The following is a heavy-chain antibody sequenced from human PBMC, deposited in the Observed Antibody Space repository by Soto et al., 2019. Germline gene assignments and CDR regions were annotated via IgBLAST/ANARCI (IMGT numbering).Heavy chain of an antibody. V-gene: IGHV1-2*02. Sequence: QVQLVQSGAEVKRPGASVKVSCKASGYTFTDYYMHWVRQAPGQGLEWMAWINPNNGATNYAQKFQGRVTMTRDTSISTAYMELSSLRSDDTAVYYCASPRRLLWEGGDYYYGMDVWGQGTTVPVSS. CDR1: GYTFTDYY. D-gene: IGHD2-2*01. CDR3: ASPRRLLWEGGDYYYGMDV. CDR2: INPNNGAT. J-gene: IGHJ6*02.